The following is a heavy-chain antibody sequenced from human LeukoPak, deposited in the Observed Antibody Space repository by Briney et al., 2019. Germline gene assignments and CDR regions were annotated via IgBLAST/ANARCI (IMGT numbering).Heavy chain of an antibody. CDR1: GFTFSSYD. CDR3: VRGAYSSSWLNFDY. J-gene: IGHJ4*02. Sequence: GGSLRLSCAASGFTFSSYDMHWVRQTPGKNLEWVSAMGVGGDTYYPGSVQGRFTISRENANNSFYLQMNSLRAGDTAVYYCVRGAYSSSWLNFDYWGQGTLVTVSS. V-gene: IGHV3-13*01. CDR2: MGVGGDT. D-gene: IGHD6-13*01.